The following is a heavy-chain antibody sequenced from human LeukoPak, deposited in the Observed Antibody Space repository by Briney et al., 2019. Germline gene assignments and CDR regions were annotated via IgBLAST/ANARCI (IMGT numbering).Heavy chain of an antibody. J-gene: IGHJ4*02. V-gene: IGHV3-23*01. D-gene: IGHD3-9*01. CDR2: ITGSGGNT. CDR3: AKWGAYDVLTSYYVSDY. Sequence: GGSLRLSCAASGFTFSNYAMSWVRQAPGKGLEWVSAITGSGGNTYYAESVKGRFTISRDNSKNTVFLQMNSLRAEDTAVYYGAKWGAYDVLTSYYVSDYWGQGTLVTVSS. CDR1: GFTFSNYA.